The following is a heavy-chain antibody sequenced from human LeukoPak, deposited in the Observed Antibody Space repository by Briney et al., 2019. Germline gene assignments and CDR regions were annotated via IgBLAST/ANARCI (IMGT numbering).Heavy chain of an antibody. D-gene: IGHD1-26*01. Sequence: SETLSLTCTVSGGSISSGGYYWSWIRQHPGKGLEWIGYIYYSGSTYYNPSLNSRVTIPVDTSKNQFSLKLSSVTAADTAVYYCARVAYGSLDYWGQGTLVTVSS. V-gene: IGHV4-31*03. CDR3: ARVAYGSLDY. CDR1: GGSISSGGYY. CDR2: IYYSGST. J-gene: IGHJ4*02.